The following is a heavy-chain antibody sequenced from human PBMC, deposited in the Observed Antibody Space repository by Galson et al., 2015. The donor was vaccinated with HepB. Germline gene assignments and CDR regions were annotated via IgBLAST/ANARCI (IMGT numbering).Heavy chain of an antibody. J-gene: IGHJ4*02. CDR3: VRDPPLGTPFDY. CDR1: ASEFTFGTYA. Sequence: SLRLSCAASASEFTFGTYAMRWVRQAPGKGLEWVSDISGGDGGTYYADSVKGRLTISRDNSKNMLYLQMDSLRAEDTAVYYCVRDPPLGTPFDYWGQGTLVTVSS. D-gene: IGHD3-16*01. CDR2: ISGGDGGT. V-gene: IGHV3-23*01.